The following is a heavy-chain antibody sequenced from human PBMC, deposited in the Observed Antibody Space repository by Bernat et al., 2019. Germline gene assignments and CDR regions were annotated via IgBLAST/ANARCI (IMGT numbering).Heavy chain of an antibody. J-gene: IGHJ6*03. V-gene: IGHV3-21*05. D-gene: IGHD4-17*01. CDR3: ARVGGDYYYYYYMDV. CDR2: ISSSGSTI. Sequence: EVQLVESGGGLVKPGGSLRLSCAASGFTFSSYSMNWVRQAPGKGLEWVSYISSSGSTIYYADSVKGRFTISRDNAKNSLYLQMNSLRAEDTAVYYCARVGGDYYYYYYMDVWGKGTTVTVSS. CDR1: GFTFSSYS.